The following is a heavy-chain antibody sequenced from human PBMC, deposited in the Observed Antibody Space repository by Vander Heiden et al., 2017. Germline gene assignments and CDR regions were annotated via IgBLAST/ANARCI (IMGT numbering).Heavy chain of an antibody. Sequence: QVQLLPSGAEVKKPGASVKVSCRASGYTFTRYAIHWGRQATGQGLEWMGRVNPISGGTDYAQQVKGRVTMTRNTSINTVYMELSSLRSEDTAVYFCAKDLHCSSPSCSTLENDYGMDIWGQGTTVTVSS. J-gene: IGHJ6*02. D-gene: IGHD2-2*02. CDR3: AKDLHCSSPSCSTLENDYGMDI. CDR1: GYTFTRYA. V-gene: IGHV1-8*01. CDR2: VNPISGGT.